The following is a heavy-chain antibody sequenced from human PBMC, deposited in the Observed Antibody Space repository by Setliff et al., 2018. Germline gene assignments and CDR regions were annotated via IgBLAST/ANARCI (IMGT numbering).Heavy chain of an antibody. D-gene: IGHD3-3*01. J-gene: IGHJ4*02. CDR2: IKQDGSEK. Sequence: QPGGSLRLSCAASGFTFSSYWMSWVRQAPGKGLEWVANIKQDGSEKYYVDSVKGRFTISRDNAKNSLYLQMNSLRAEDTAVYYRARLEGFWSGYWDYWGQGTLVTVSS. V-gene: IGHV3-7*01. CDR1: GFTFSSYW. CDR3: ARLEGFWSGYWDY.